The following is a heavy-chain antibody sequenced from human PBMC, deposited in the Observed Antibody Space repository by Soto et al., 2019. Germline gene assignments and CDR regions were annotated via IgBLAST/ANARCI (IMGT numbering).Heavy chain of an antibody. D-gene: IGHD6-13*01. CDR3: ARRRIAASGWDV. CDR2: IYPGNSNT. V-gene: IGHV5-51*01. Sequence: GASLKSSYEGSGYRFTSYWIGWVRQMPGKGPEWMGIIYPGNSNTRYSPSFQGQVTISADKSISTAYLQWSSLKASDTAMYYCARRRIAASGWDVWGQGTTVTVSS. J-gene: IGHJ6*02. CDR1: GYRFTSYW.